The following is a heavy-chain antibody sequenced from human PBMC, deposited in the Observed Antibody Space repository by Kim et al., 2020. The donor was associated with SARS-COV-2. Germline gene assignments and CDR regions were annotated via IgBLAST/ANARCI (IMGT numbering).Heavy chain of an antibody. Sequence: SETLSLTCTVSGDSISSRGYLWAWIRQSPGMGLEWLASISYSGETYSNPSLKSRGTISKDTSKTQLSLKLNSVTAADTALYYFARYSNPDWSLSYWGQGT. J-gene: IGHJ4*02. CDR1: GDSISSRGYL. CDR2: ISYSGET. V-gene: IGHV4-39*07. D-gene: IGHD3-9*01. CDR3: ARYSNPDWSLSY.